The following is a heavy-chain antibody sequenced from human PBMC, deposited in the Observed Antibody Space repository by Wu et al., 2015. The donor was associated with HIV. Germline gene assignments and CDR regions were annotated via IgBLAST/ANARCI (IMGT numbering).Heavy chain of an antibody. CDR1: GYIFTDYY. D-gene: IGHD2-2*01. J-gene: IGHJ1*01. CDR3: ARVDLSRSCRRTTCYELDH. Sequence: QVQLVQSGGEVKKPGASLKVSCKASGYIFTDYYIHWVRQAPGQGFEWMGRIIPMFRTPNYGQKFQGRVSITADESSSTAYMELSSLRSEDTAVYFCARVDLSRSCRRTTCYELDHWGQGTLITVSS. CDR2: IIPMFRTP. V-gene: IGHV1-69*18.